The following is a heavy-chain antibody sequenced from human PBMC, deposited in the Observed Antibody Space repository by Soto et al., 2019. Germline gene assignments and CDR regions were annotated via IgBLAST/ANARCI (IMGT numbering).Heavy chain of an antibody. Sequence: PSETLSLTCTVSGGSISSYYWSWTRQPPGKGLEWIGYIYYSGNTNYNPSLKSRVTISVDPSKNQFSLKLSSVTAADTAVYYCARLQGFLSGHNHHFDYWGQGTLVTVSS. V-gene: IGHV4-59*08. CDR2: IYYSGNT. J-gene: IGHJ4*02. D-gene: IGHD1-1*01. CDR3: ARLQGFLSGHNHHFDY. CDR1: GGSISSYY.